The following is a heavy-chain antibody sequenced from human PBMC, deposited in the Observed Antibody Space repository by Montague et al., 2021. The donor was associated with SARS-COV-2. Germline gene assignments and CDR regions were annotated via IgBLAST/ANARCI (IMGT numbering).Heavy chain of an antibody. CDR3: ARDSAPSITIFGVVIRQQNPRYYYYYGMDV. CDR2: IYYSGST. D-gene: IGHD3-3*01. Sequence: SETLSLTCTVSGGSIGSSSYYWGWIRQPPGKGLEWIGSIYYSGSTYYNPSLKSRVTISVDTSKNQFSLKLSSVTAADTAVYYCARDSAPSITIFGVVIRQQNPRYYYYYGMDVWGQGTTVTVSS. CDR1: GGSIGSSSYY. J-gene: IGHJ6*02. V-gene: IGHV4-39*07.